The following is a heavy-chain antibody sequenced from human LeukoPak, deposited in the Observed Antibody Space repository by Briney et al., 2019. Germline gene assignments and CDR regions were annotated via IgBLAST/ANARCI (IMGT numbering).Heavy chain of an antibody. Sequence: GGSLRLSCAASGFTFSSYSMNWVRQAPGKGLEWVSSISSSSSYIYYADSVKGRFTISRDNAKNSLYLQMNSLRAEDTAVYYCARTPGIVGATTGHAFDIWGQGTMVTVSS. D-gene: IGHD1-26*01. CDR3: ARTPGIVGATTGHAFDI. CDR1: GFTFSSYS. CDR2: ISSSSSYI. J-gene: IGHJ3*02. V-gene: IGHV3-21*01.